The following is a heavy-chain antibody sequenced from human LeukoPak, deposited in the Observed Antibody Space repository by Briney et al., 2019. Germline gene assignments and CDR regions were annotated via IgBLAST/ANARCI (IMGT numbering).Heavy chain of an antibody. Sequence: SETLSLTCTVSGGSISSGDYYWSWIRQPPGKGLEWIGYIYYSGSTYYNPSLKSRVTISVDTSKNQFSLKLSSVTAADTAVYYCASYYYGSGSYGYFDYWGQEPWSPSPQ. CDR1: GGSISSGDYY. CDR2: IYYSGST. D-gene: IGHD3-10*01. J-gene: IGHJ4*01. V-gene: IGHV4-30-4*01. CDR3: ASYYYGSGSYGYFDY.